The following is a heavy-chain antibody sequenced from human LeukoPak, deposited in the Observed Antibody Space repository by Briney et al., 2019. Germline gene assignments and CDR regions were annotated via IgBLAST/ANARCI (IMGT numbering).Heavy chain of an antibody. J-gene: IGHJ3*02. D-gene: IGHD3-16*01. CDR1: GFTFSTYW. Sequence: GGSLRLSCEASGFTFSTYWMSWVRQAPGKGLEWVANIKQDGSEKYYVDSVKGRFTISRDNAKNSLYLQMSSLRAEDTALYYCAKEPVTAQRAFDIWGQGTMVTVSS. CDR3: AKEPVTAQRAFDI. CDR2: IKQDGSEK. V-gene: IGHV3-7*03.